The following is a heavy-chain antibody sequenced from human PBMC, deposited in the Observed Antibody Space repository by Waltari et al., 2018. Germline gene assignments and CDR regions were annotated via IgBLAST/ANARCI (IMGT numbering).Heavy chain of an antibody. CDR1: GGTFSCYA. V-gene: IGHV1-69*01. J-gene: IGHJ6*02. CDR2: IIPIFGTA. Sequence: QVQLVQSGAEVKKPGSSVKVSCKASGGTFSCYAISWVRQAPGQGLEGMGGIIPIFGTATYAQKFQGRVTITADESTSTAYMELSSLRSEDTAVYYCARDRPYYDILTGYQYYYYGMDVWGQGTTVTVSS. D-gene: IGHD3-9*01. CDR3: ARDRPYYDILTGYQYYYYGMDV.